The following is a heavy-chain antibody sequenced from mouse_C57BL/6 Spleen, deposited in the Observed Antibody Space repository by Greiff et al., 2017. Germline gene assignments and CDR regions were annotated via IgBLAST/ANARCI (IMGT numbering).Heavy chain of an antibody. Sequence: QVQLKESGAELARPGASVKLSCKASGYTFTSYGISWVKQRTGQGLEWIGEIYPRSGNTYYNEKFKGKATLTADKSSSTAYMELRSLTSEDSAVYFCARSDYDVPFAYWGQGTLVTVSA. CDR1: GYTFTSYG. CDR2: IYPRSGNT. CDR3: ARSDYDVPFAY. J-gene: IGHJ3*01. V-gene: IGHV1-81*01. D-gene: IGHD2-4*01.